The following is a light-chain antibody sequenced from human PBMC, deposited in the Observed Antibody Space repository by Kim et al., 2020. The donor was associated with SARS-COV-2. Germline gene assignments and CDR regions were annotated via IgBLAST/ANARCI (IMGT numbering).Light chain of an antibody. CDR1: QSVSSN. J-gene: IGKJ4*01. Sequence: SPGERATRSCRASQSVSSNLAWYQQKPGQAPRLLIYGASTRATGIPARFSGSGSGTEFTLTISSLQSEDFAVYYCQQYNNWPLTFGGGTKVDIK. CDR3: QQYNNWPLT. CDR2: GAS. V-gene: IGKV3-15*01.